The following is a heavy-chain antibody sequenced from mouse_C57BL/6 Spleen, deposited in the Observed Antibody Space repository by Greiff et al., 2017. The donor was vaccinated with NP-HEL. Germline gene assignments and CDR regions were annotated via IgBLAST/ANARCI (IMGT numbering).Heavy chain of an antibody. CDR3: TRGSGYAMDY. V-gene: IGHV6-6*01. CDR2: IRNKANNHAT. D-gene: IGHD3-2*02. J-gene: IGHJ4*01. CDR1: GFTFSDAW. Sequence: EVQGVESGGGLVQPGGSMKLSCAASGFTFSDAWMDWVRQSPEKGLEWVAEIRNKANNHATYYAESVKGRFTISRDDSKSSVYLQMNSLRAEDTGIYYCTRGSGYAMDYWGQGTSVTVSS.